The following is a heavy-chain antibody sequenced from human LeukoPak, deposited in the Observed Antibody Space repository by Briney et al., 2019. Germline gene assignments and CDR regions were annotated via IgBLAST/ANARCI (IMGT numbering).Heavy chain of an antibody. CDR3: AKDSAAASFDY. CDR1: GFTFDDYA. D-gene: IGHD2-2*01. V-gene: IGHV3-9*01. J-gene: IGHJ4*02. CDR2: ISWNSGSI. Sequence: GGSLRLSYAASGFTFDDYAMHWVRQAPGKGLEWVSGISWNSGSIGYADSVKGRFTISRDNAKNSLYLQMNSLRAEDTALYYCAKDSAAASFDYWGQGTLVTVSS.